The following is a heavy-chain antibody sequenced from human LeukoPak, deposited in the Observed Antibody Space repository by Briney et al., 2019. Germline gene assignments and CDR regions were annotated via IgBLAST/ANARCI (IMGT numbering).Heavy chain of an antibody. Sequence: PSETLSLTCTVSGYSISSGYYWGWIRQPPGKGLEWIGSIHHSGNTYYNPSLKSRVTISLDTSKNQFSLNLRSVTAADTAVYYCARVGGGSYLNFDYWGQGTLVTVSS. CDR2: IHHSGNT. CDR1: GYSISSGYY. D-gene: IGHD1-26*01. CDR3: ARVGGGSYLNFDY. J-gene: IGHJ4*02. V-gene: IGHV4-38-2*02.